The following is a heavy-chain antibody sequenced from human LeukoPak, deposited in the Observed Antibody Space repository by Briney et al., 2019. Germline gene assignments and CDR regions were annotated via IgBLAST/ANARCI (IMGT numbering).Heavy chain of an antibody. CDR2: ISGHNGNT. D-gene: IGHD3-10*01. CDR3: AREPPMVRGVTGWFDP. Sequence: ASVKVSCKGSSYTFTKQGISWVRQAPAQGVEWMGLISGHNGNTNYAQKLQGRVTMTTDTSTSTAYMELRSLRSDDTAVYYCAREPPMVRGVTGWFDPWGQGTLVTVSS. J-gene: IGHJ5*02. CDR1: SYTFTKQG. V-gene: IGHV1-18*01.